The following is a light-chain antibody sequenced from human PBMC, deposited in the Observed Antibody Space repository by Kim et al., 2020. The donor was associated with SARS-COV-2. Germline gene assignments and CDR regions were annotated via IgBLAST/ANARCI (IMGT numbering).Light chain of an antibody. Sequence: PGKTARVSCGGNSIGSKSVNWYQQKSGQAPVLVISYDSDRPSGIPERFSGSNSGNTATLTISRVEAGDEGDYYCQVWDSESDHRVVFGGGTQLTVL. CDR1: SIGSKS. CDR3: QVWDSESDHRVV. J-gene: IGLJ2*01. V-gene: IGLV3-21*04. CDR2: YDS.